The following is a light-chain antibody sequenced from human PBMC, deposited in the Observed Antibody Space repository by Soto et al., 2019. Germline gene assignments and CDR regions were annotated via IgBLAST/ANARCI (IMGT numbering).Light chain of an antibody. CDR1: SSNIGSNI. CDR3: TVCDDSLTGHV. CDR2: SNN. J-gene: IGLJ1*01. Sequence: QSVLTQPPSASGTPGQRVTISCFGTSSNIGSNIVIWYQHLPGTAPKLLIYSNNQRPSVVPDRFPGSKSGTSASLAISGLQSENEGDYYCTVCDDSLTGHVFGSGNKVNV. V-gene: IGLV1-44*01.